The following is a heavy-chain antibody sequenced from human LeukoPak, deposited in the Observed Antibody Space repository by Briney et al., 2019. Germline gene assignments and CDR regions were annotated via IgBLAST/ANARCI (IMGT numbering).Heavy chain of an antibody. Sequence: EINHSGRTNYTPSLKSRVTISVDTSKNQFSLKLSSVTAADTAVYYCARGDPNGADTALLDYWGQGTLVTVSS. CDR2: INHSGRT. D-gene: IGHD5-18*01. V-gene: IGHV4-34*01. J-gene: IGHJ4*02. CDR3: ARGDPNGADTALLDY.